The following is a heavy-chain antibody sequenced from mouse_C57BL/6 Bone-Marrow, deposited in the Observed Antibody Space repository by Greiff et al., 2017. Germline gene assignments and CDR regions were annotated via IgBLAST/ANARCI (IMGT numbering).Heavy chain of an antibody. CDR3: ARDYYGSSMFAY. V-gene: IGHV1-50*01. D-gene: IGHD1-1*01. CDR2: IDPSDSYT. Sequence: QVQLQQPGAELVKPGASVKLSCKASGYTFTSYWMQWVKQRPGQGLAWIGEIDPSDSYTNYNQKFKGKATLTVDTSSSTAYMQLSSLTSEDSAVYYCARDYYGSSMFAYWGQGTLVTVSA. J-gene: IGHJ3*01. CDR1: GYTFTSYW.